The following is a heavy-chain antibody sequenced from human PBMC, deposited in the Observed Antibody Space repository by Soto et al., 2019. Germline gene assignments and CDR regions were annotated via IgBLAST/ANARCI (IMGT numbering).Heavy chain of an antibody. D-gene: IGHD6-6*01. Sequence: QLQLQESGPGLVKPSETLSLTCTVSGGSISSSSYYWGWIRQPPGQGLEWIGSIYYSGSTYYNPSLKSRVTISVDTSKNQFSLKLSSVTAADTAVYYCARQRRVGSSKSGYFDYWGQGTLVTVSS. CDR2: IYYSGST. CDR1: GGSISSSSYY. CDR3: ARQRRVGSSKSGYFDY. J-gene: IGHJ4*02. V-gene: IGHV4-39*01.